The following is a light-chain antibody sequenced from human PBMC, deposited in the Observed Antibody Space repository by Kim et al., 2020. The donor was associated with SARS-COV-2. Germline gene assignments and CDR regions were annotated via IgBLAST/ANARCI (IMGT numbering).Light chain of an antibody. V-gene: IGLV1-44*01. CDR3: AARDDSLNGLV. Sequence: QSVLTQPPSASGTPGQRASISCSGSSSNIGSNTVNWYQQLPGTAPKLLIYSNNQRPSGVPDRFSGSKSGTSASLAISGLHSEDEADYYCAARDDSLNGLVFGGGTQLTVL. CDR1: SSNIGSNT. CDR2: SNN. J-gene: IGLJ2*01.